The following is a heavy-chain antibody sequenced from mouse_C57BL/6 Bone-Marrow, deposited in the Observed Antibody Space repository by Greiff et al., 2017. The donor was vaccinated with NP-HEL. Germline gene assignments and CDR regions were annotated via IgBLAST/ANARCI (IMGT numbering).Heavy chain of an antibody. J-gene: IGHJ2*01. V-gene: IGHV1-19*01. CDR1: GYTFTDYY. CDR2: INPYNGGT. Sequence: EVKLQESGPVLVKPGASVKMSCKASGYTFTDYYMNWVKQSHGKSLEWIGVINPYNGGTSYNQKFKGKATLTVDKSSSTAYMELNSLTSEDSAVDDCARRGLLHYFDYGGQGTTLTVSS. D-gene: IGHD2-3*01. CDR3: ARRGLLHYFDY.